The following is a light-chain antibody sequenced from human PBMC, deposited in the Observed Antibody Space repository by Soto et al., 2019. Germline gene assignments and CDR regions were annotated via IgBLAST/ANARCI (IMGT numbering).Light chain of an antibody. CDR2: AAS. Sequence: DIQMTQSPSSLSASVVGRFTISCRASQGIRNDLGWYQQKPGKAPKHLIYAASSLQSGVPSRFSGSGSGTEFTLTISSLQPDDFATYYCQQYNSYSFGQGTKVDIK. J-gene: IGKJ1*01. CDR3: QQYNSYS. CDR1: QGIRND. V-gene: IGKV1-17*01.